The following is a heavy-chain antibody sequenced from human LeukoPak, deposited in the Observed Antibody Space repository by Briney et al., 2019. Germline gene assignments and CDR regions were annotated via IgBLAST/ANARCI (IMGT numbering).Heavy chain of an antibody. CDR3: AKDPHSYYDYVWGSFDY. J-gene: IGHJ4*01. D-gene: IGHD3-16*01. CDR1: GFTFSSYG. Sequence: TGGSLRLSRAASGFTFSSYGMHWVRQAPGKGLEWVAFIRYDGSNKYYADSVKGRFTISRDNSKNTLYLQMNSLRAEDTAVYYCAKDPHSYYDYVWGSFDYWGQGTLVTVSS. V-gene: IGHV3-30*02. CDR2: IRYDGSNK.